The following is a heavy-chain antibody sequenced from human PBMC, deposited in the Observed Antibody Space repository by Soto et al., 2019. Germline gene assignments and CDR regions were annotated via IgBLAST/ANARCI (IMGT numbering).Heavy chain of an antibody. CDR1: GGSISSSSYY. CDR2: IYYSGST. D-gene: IGHD2-2*01. Sequence: SETLCLTCTVSGGSISSSSYYWGWIRQPPGKGLEWIGSIYYSGSTYYNPSLKSRVTISVDTSKNQFSLKLSSVTAADTAVYYCARDTFNIVVVPAGYYYYMDVWGKGTTVTVSS. CDR3: ARDTFNIVVVPAGYYYYMDV. J-gene: IGHJ6*03. V-gene: IGHV4-39*02.